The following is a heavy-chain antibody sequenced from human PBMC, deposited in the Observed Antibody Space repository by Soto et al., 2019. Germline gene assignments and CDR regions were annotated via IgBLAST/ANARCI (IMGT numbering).Heavy chain of an antibody. J-gene: IGHJ6*02. CDR1: GGTFSSYA. Sequence: QVQLVQSGAEVKKPGSSVKVSCKASGGTFSSYAISWVRQAPGQGLEWMGGIIPIFGTANYAQKFQGRVTITADKSTSTDYMELSSLRSEDTAVYYCASDSGSGYDNYYYYGMDVWGQGTTVTVSS. V-gene: IGHV1-69*06. CDR3: ASDSGSGYDNYYYYGMDV. D-gene: IGHD5-12*01. CDR2: IIPIFGTA.